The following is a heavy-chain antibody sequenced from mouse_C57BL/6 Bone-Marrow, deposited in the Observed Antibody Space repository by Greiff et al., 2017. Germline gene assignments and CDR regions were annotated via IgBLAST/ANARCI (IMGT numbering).Heavy chain of an antibody. V-gene: IGHV1-58*01. Sequence: EVKLMESGAELVRPGSSVKMSCKTSGYTFTSYGINWVKQRPGQGLEWIGYIYIGNGYTEYNEKFKGKATLTSDTSSSTAYMQLSSLTSEDSAIYFCARSRGRGGTCYFDYWGQGTTLTVSS. CDR1: GYTFTSYG. CDR3: ARSRGRGGTCYFDY. CDR2: IYIGNGYT. J-gene: IGHJ2*01. D-gene: IGHD3-3*01.